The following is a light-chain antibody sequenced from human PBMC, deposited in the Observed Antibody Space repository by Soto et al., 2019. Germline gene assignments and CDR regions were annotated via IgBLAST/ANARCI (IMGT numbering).Light chain of an antibody. CDR1: QALSNY. CDR2: SAS. V-gene: IGKV1-9*01. J-gene: IGKJ4*01. Sequence: DIQLTQSPSVLSASVGDTVTITFRASQALSNYLALYQQKTGKDPDLLIYSASTLQSGVPSRFSGSGSETEFSLTIRALQPEDFATYYCQQLSRYPLTFGGGTKV. CDR3: QQLSRYPLT.